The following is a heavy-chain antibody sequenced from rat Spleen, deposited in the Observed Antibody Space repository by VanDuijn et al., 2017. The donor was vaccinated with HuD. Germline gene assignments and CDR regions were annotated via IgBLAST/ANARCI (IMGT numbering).Heavy chain of an antibody. Sequence: QVQLKESGPGLVQPSQTLSLTCTVSGFSLTSNGVTWVRQPPGKGLEWIATISSGGHTYDNSALKSRLSISRDTSKSQVFLKMNSLQSEDTAIYFCTRDHSYWGSYYPGGFAYWGQGTLVTVSS. CDR1: GFSLTSNG. CDR2: ISSGGHT. V-gene: IGHV2S12*01. J-gene: IGHJ3*01. D-gene: IGHD1-12*02. CDR3: TRDHSYWGSYYPGGFAY.